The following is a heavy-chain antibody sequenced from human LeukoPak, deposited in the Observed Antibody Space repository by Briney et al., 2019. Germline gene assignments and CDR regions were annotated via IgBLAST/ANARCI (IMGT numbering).Heavy chain of an antibody. CDR1: GGSISSYY. V-gene: IGHV4-59*12. Sequence: SETLSLTCTVSGGSISSYYWSWIRQPPGKGLEWIGYIYYSGSTNYNPSLKSRVTISVDTSKNQFSLKLSSVTAADTAVYYCARVITIFGVASGYYFDYWGQGTLVTVSS. D-gene: IGHD3-3*01. J-gene: IGHJ4*02. CDR3: ARVITIFGVASGYYFDY. CDR2: IYYSGST.